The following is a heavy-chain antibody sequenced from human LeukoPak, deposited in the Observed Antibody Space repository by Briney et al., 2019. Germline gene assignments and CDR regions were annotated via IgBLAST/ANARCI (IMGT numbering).Heavy chain of an antibody. J-gene: IGHJ3*02. V-gene: IGHV3-43*02. CDR3: AKGRYYYDSSDAFDI. CDR1: GFTFDDYA. Sequence: AGGSLRLSCAASGFTFDDYAMHWVRHAPGKGREWVSLISGDGGSTYYADFVKGRFTISRDNSKNSLYLQMNSLRTEDTALYYCAKGRYYYDSSDAFDIWGQGTMVTVSS. CDR2: ISGDGGST. D-gene: IGHD3-22*01.